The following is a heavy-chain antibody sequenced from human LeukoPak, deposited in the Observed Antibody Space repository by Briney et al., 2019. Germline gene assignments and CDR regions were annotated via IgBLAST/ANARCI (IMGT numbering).Heavy chain of an antibody. CDR3: AKAINGYGSYYYYYMDV. CDR1: GFILSSYW. J-gene: IGHJ6*03. Sequence: GGPLRLPCAASGFILSSYWMHWVRDAPGEGLVWVSRLTSDGSSTSYAESVKGRFTISRDNAKNTLYLQMSSLRAEDTAVYYCAKAINGYGSYYYYYMDVWGKGTTVTISS. V-gene: IGHV3-74*01. CDR2: LTSDGSST. D-gene: IGHD3-10*01.